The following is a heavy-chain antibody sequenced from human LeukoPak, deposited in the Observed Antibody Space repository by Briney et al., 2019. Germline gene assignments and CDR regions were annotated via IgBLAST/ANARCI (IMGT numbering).Heavy chain of an antibody. CDR3: AKDAYGISGISSGFMDY. D-gene: IGHD1-14*01. CDR1: GFTFDDYT. V-gene: IGHV3-43*01. CDR2: ISWDGGST. J-gene: IGHJ4*02. Sequence: GGSLRLSCAASGFTFDDYTMHWVRQAPGKGLEWVSLISWDGGSTYYADSVKGRFTISRDNSKNSLYLQMNSLRTEDTALCYCAKDAYGISGISSGFMDYWGQGTLVTVSS.